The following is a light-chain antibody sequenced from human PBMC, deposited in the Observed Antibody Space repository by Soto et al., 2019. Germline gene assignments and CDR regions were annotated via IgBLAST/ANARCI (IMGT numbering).Light chain of an antibody. J-gene: IGKJ4*01. CDR2: GAS. CDR1: QSVGSR. V-gene: IGKV3-15*01. CDR3: QQYNDRPLT. Sequence: EIVMTQSPATLSVSPGERATLSCRASQSVGSRLAWYQQKPGHAPRLLIYGASTRATSIPARFSGSGSGTEFTLTIRSLQSEDFAVYYCQQYNDRPLTFGGGAKVEI.